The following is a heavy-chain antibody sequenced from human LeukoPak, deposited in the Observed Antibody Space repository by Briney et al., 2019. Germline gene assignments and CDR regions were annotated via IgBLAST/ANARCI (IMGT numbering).Heavy chain of an antibody. J-gene: IGHJ4*02. CDR3: ASDEGRGYYFDY. CDR2: ISSSSSYI. D-gene: IGHD3-10*01. CDR1: GFTFSSYS. Sequence: PGGSLRLSCAASGFTFSSYSMNWVRQAPGKGLEWVLSISSSSSYIYYADSVKGRFTISRDNAKNSLYLQMNSLRAEDTAVYYCASDEGRGYYFDYWGQGTLVTVSS. V-gene: IGHV3-21*01.